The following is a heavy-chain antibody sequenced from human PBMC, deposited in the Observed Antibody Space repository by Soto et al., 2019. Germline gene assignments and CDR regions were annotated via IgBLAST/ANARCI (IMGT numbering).Heavy chain of an antibody. CDR3: ARCVGMAGGIDY. Sequence: SETLSLTCTVSGGSISSSSYYWGWIRQPPGKGLEWIGSIYYSGSTYYNPTLKSRVTISVDTSKNQFSLRLSSVTAADTAVYYCARCVGMAGGIDYWGQGTLLTVSS. J-gene: IGHJ4*02. V-gene: IGHV4-39*01. CDR2: IYYSGST. CDR1: GGSISSSSYY. D-gene: IGHD6-19*01.